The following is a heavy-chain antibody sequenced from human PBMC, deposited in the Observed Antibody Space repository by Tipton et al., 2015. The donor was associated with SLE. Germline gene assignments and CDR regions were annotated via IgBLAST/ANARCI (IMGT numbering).Heavy chain of an antibody. CDR3: ARILSDYYGMDV. V-gene: IGHV4-61*01. J-gene: IGHJ6*02. CDR1: GGSILNGRHY. Sequence: TLSLTCTVSGGSILNGRHYWSWIRQPPGKGLEWIGNIYYSGSTNYNPSLKSRVTISVDTSKNQFSLKLSSVTAADTAVYYCARILSDYYGMDVWGQGTTVTVSS. CDR2: IYYSGST.